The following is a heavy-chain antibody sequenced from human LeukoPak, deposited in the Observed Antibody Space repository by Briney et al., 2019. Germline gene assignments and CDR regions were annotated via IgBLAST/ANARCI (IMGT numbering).Heavy chain of an antibody. D-gene: IGHD1-26*01. Sequence: PGGSLRLSCAASGFTFDDYAMHWVRQAPGKGLEWVSGISWNSGRIGYADSVKGRFTTSRDNAKNSLYLQVNSLRAEDTALYYCARDPMGATTLPVDYWGQGTLVTVSS. CDR1: GFTFDDYA. CDR2: ISWNSGRI. V-gene: IGHV3-9*01. J-gene: IGHJ4*02. CDR3: ARDPMGATTLPVDY.